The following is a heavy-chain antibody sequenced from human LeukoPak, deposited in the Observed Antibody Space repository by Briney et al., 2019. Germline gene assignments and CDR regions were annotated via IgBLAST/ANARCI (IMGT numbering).Heavy chain of an antibody. CDR3: ARGPYYYGGGSNNWFDP. V-gene: IGHV4-30-2*01. J-gene: IGHJ5*02. D-gene: IGHD3-10*01. CDR2: IYHSGST. Sequence: SETLSLTCPVSGGTLSSGGYSWSWLPQPPGRGLEGVSYIYHSGSTYYNTYLKSRVTMSVDRSKNQNSLKLSSVTAADTAVYYCARGPYYYGGGSNNWFDPWGQGTLVTVSS. CDR1: GGTLSSGGYS.